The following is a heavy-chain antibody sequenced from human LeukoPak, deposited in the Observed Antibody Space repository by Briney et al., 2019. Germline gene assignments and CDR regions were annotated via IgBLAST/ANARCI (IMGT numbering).Heavy chain of an antibody. D-gene: IGHD2-8*01. CDR3: ARDPLVLMVYAPSRLPGTHNWFDP. CDR1: GYTFTSYG. J-gene: IGHJ5*02. V-gene: IGHV1-18*01. Sequence: ASVKVSCKASGYTFTSYGISWARQAPGQGLEWMGWISAYNGNTNYAQKLQGRVTMTTDTSTSTAYMELRSLRSDDTAVYYCARDPLVLMVYAPSRLPGTHNWFDPWGQGTLVTVSS. CDR2: ISAYNGNT.